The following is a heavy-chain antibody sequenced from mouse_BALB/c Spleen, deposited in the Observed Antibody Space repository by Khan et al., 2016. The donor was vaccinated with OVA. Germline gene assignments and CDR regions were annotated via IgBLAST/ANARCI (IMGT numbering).Heavy chain of an antibody. Sequence: VELVESGAELVRPGTSVRLSCKTSGYIFTSYWIHWVKQRSGQGLEWIARIYPGTDNTYYNEKFKDKVTLTADKSSSTAYLQLSSLKSEDSAVFFCAREEALYYFDYWGQGTTLTVSS. V-gene: IGHV1-76*01. CDR2: IYPGTDNT. CDR1: GYIFTSYW. D-gene: IGHD3-2*02. J-gene: IGHJ2*01. CDR3: AREEALYYFDY.